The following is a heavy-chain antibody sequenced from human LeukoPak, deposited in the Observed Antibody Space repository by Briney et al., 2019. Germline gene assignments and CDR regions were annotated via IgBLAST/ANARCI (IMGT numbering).Heavy chain of an antibody. CDR1: GGSISSYY. J-gene: IGHJ5*02. CDR2: IYYSGST. D-gene: IGHD6-13*01. V-gene: IGHV4-59*08. CDR3: ARSTDSSSLHGLSS. Sequence: SETLSLTCTVSGGSISSYYWSWIRQPPGKGLEWIGYIYYSGSTNYNPSLKSRVTISVDTSKNQFSLKLSSVTAADTAVYYCARSTDSSSLHGLSSWGQGTLVTVSS.